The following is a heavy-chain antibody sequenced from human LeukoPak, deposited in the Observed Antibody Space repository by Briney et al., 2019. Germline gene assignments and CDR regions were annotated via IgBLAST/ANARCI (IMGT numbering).Heavy chain of an antibody. J-gene: IGHJ3*02. CDR1: GGTFSSYA. CDR2: IIPIFGTA. V-gene: IGHV1-69*01. Sequence: SVKVSCKASGGTFSSYAISWVRQAPGQGLEWMGGIIPIFGTANYAQKFQGRVTITADESTSTAYMELSSLRSEDTAVYYCARDKGAFQFDYVWGSYLGDAFDIWGQGTMVTVSS. CDR3: ARDKGAFQFDYVWGSYLGDAFDI. D-gene: IGHD3-16*02.